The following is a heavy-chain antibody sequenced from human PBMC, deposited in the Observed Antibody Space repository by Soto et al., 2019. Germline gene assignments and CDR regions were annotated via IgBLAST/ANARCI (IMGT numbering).Heavy chain of an antibody. V-gene: IGHV1-69*06. CDR1: GGTFSFST. D-gene: IGHD3-10*01. Sequence: ASVKVSCKASGGTFSFSTISWVRQAPGQGLEWMGGIIPRFETTNYAQDFRDRVTITADTSTNTVYMELSSLRSDDTAVYYCASRXRIIKVQDLGYYYGVDVWGPGTTVTVSS. CDR2: IIPRFETT. CDR3: ASRXRIIKVQDLGYYYGVDV. J-gene: IGHJ6*02.